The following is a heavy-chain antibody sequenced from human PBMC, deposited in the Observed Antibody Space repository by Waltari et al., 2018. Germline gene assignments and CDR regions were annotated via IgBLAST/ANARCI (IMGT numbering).Heavy chain of an antibody. D-gene: IGHD2-2*01. CDR1: GGSFSGYY. V-gene: IGHV4-34*01. CDR3: ARLGCTSCYRPYFDY. Sequence: QVQLQQWGAGLLKPSETLSLTCAVYGGSFSGYYWSWIRQPPGKGLEWIGEINHSGSTNYNPSLKSRVTISEDTSKNQFSLKLSSVTAADTAVYYCARLGCTSCYRPYFDYWGQGTLVTVSS. J-gene: IGHJ4*02. CDR2: INHSGST.